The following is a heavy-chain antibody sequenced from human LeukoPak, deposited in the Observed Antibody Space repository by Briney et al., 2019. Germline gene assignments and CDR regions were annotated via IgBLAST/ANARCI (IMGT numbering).Heavy chain of an antibody. CDR3: ARVSDGGNSPPDY. CDR2: INAGNGNT. CDR1: GYTFTSYA. D-gene: IGHD4-23*01. V-gene: IGHV1-3*01. J-gene: IGHJ4*02. Sequence: GAAVKVSCKASGYTFTSYAMHWVRQAPGQRLEWMGWINAGNGNTKYSQKFQGRVTITRDTSASTAYMELSSLRSEDTAVYYRARVSDGGNSPPDYWGQGTLVTVS.